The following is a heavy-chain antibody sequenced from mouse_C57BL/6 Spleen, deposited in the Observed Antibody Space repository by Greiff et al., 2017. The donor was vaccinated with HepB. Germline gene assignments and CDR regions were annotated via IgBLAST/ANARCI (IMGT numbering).Heavy chain of an antibody. V-gene: IGHV1-52*01. CDR1: GYTFTSYW. D-gene: IGHD1-1*01. J-gene: IGHJ1*03. Sequence: VKLQQPGAELVRPGSSVKLSCKASGYTFTSYWMHWVKQRPIQGLEWIGNIDPSDSETHYNQKFKDKATLTVDKSSSTAYMQLSSLTSEDSAVYYCARSRGSSYWYFDVWGTGTTVTVSS. CDR2: IDPSDSET. CDR3: ARSRGSSYWYFDV.